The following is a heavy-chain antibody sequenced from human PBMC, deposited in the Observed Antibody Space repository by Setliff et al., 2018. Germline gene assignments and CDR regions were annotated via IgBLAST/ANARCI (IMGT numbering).Heavy chain of an antibody. Sequence: EASVKVSCKASGGTFSSYAISWVRQAPGQGLEWMGGIIPIFGTANYAQKFQGRVTITADESTSTAYMELSSLRSEDTAVYYCAREWGSNGWAFDIWGQGTMVTVSS. D-gene: IGHD3-16*01. J-gene: IGHJ3*02. CDR1: GGTFSSYA. CDR3: AREWGSNGWAFDI. V-gene: IGHV1-69*13. CDR2: IIPIFGTA.